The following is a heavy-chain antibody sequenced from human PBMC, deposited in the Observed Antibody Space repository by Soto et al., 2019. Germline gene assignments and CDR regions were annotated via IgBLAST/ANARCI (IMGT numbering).Heavy chain of an antibody. CDR3: AHKRRSNGTPNY. V-gene: IGHV2-5*02. Sequence: QITLKESGPTLVKPTQTLTLTCTFSVLSLSDSRVGVGWIRQTPGKALEWLALIYWDDDVRYSPSLKRRLTITKDKSKSQVFLTMTNMDPVDTATDYCAHKRRSNGTPNYWGQGILVTVSS. J-gene: IGHJ4*02. CDR1: VLSLSDSRVG. D-gene: IGHD1-1*01. CDR2: IYWDDDV.